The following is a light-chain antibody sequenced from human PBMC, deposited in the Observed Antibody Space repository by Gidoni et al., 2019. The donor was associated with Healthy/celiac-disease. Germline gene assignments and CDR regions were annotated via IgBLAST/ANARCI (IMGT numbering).Light chain of an antibody. V-gene: IGLV3-1*01. J-gene: IGLJ2*01. CDR3: QAWDSSTVV. CDR1: KLGDKY. CDR2: QDS. Sequence: SYELTQPPSVSVSPGQTTSITCSGDKLGDKYACWYPQKPGQSPVLVIYQDSKRPSGIPERFSGSTSGNTATLTISGTQAMDEADYYGQAWDSSTVVFGGGTKLTVL.